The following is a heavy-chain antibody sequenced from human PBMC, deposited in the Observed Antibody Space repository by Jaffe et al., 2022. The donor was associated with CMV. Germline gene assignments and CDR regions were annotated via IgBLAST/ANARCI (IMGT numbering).Heavy chain of an antibody. D-gene: IGHD3-10*01. CDR2: IKEDGSDK. J-gene: IGHJ4*02. V-gene: IGHV3-7*03. CDR3: AVGFGGFEY. Sequence: EVQVVESGGGLVQPGGSLRLSCAASGFTFSTYWMTWVRQAPGKGLEWVANIKEDGSDKYYVDSVKGRFTISRDNAKNSLYLQMNGLRTDDTAVYYCAVGFGGFEYWGQGTLVTVSS. CDR1: GFTFSTYW.